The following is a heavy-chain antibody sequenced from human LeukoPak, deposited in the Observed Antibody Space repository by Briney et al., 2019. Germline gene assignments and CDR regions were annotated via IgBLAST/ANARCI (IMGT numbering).Heavy chain of an antibody. J-gene: IGHJ4*02. CDR2: ISYDGSNK. V-gene: IGHV3-30*18. Sequence: PGGSLRLSCAASGFTFSHYGMHWVRQAPGKGLEWVTLISYDGSNKKYADSVKGRFTISRDNSKNTLYLQMNSLRGEDTAVYYCAKDRSGSYDHFDYRGQGTRVTVSS. CDR3: AKDRSGSYDHFDY. D-gene: IGHD1-26*01. CDR1: GFTFSHYG.